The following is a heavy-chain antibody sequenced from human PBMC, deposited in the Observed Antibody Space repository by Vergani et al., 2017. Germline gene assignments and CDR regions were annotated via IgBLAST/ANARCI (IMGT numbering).Heavy chain of an antibody. Sequence: EVQLLESGGGLVQPGGSLRFSCAASGFTFDDYAMHWVRQAPGKGLEWVSGISWNSGSIGYADSVKGRFNISRDNAKNSLYLQMNSLRAEDTALYYCAKDIGGYYGSGSTEPSGYGMDVWGQGTTVTVSS. J-gene: IGHJ6*02. CDR1: GFTFDDYA. V-gene: IGHV3-9*01. D-gene: IGHD3-10*01. CDR3: AKDIGGYYGSGSTEPSGYGMDV. CDR2: ISWNSGSI.